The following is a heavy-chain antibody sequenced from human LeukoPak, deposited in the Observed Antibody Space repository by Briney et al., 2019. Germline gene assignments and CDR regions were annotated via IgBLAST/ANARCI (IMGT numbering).Heavy chain of an antibody. J-gene: IGHJ4*02. CDR2: INHSGST. CDR1: GGSFSGYY. Sequence: PSETLSLTCAVYGGSFSGYYWSWIPQPPGKGLEWIGEINHSGSTNYNPSLKSRVTISVDTSKNQFSLKLSSVTAADTAVYYCARGITAAGANWGQGTLVTVSS. V-gene: IGHV4-34*01. D-gene: IGHD6-13*01. CDR3: ARGITAAGAN.